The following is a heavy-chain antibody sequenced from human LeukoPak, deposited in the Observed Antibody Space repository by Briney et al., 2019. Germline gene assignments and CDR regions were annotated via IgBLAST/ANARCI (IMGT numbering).Heavy chain of an antibody. CDR2: IYYSGST. J-gene: IGHJ4*02. CDR3: AGPDYGGNSYY. D-gene: IGHD4-23*01. V-gene: IGHV4-39*01. Sequence: PSETLSLTCTVSGGSISGSSYYWGWIRQPPGKGLEWIGSIYYSGSTYYNPSLKSRVTISVDTSKNQFSLKLNSVTAADTAVYYCAGPDYGGNSYYWGQGTLVTVSS. CDR1: GGSISGSSYY.